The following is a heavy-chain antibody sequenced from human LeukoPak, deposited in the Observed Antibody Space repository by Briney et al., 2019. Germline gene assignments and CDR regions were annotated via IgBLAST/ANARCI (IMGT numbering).Heavy chain of an antibody. CDR2: IYYSGSP. J-gene: IGHJ4*02. CDR1: GGSINSHY. Sequence: SETLSLTCTISGGSINSHYWSWIRQAPGKGLEWIGYIYYSGSPNYNPSLKSRVTISVDTSKNQFSLKLSSVTAADTAVYYCARGTYDILTGYYIPLDYWGQGTLVTVSS. V-gene: IGHV4-59*11. D-gene: IGHD3-9*01. CDR3: ARGTYDILTGYYIPLDY.